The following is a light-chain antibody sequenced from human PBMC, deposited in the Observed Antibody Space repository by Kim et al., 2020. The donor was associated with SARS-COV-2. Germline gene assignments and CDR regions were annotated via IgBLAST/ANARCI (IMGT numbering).Light chain of an antibody. J-gene: IGKJ4*01. Sequence: PASIACRSSQSLLHSNGYSYLDWYLQKPGQSPQLLIYLGSNRASGVPDRFSGSGSGTDFTLKISRVEAEDVGVYYCMQALQTPLTFGGGTKVDIK. CDR3: MQALQTPLT. CDR2: LGS. V-gene: IGKV2-28*01. CDR1: QSLLHSNGYSY.